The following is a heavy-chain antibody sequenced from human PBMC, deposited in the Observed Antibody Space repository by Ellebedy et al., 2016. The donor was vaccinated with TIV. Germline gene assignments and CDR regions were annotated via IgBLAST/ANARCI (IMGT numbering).Heavy chain of an antibody. Sequence: PGGSLRLSRAASGFTVNSYFMSWVRQAPGKGLEWVSIIYNDGGTNYTDSVLGRFTIARDNSENTLFLQMDSLKAEDTAVYYCARDPGGGGNYGDNWFDPWGQGTLVTVSS. CDR1: GFTVNSYF. D-gene: IGHD4-17*01. J-gene: IGHJ5*02. CDR2: IYNDGGT. V-gene: IGHV3-66*01. CDR3: ARDPGGGGNYGDNWFDP.